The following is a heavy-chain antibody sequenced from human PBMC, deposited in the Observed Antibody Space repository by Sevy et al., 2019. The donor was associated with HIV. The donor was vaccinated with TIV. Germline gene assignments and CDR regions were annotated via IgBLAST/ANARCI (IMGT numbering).Heavy chain of an antibody. CDR2: ISSSSSTI. Sequence: GGSLRLSCAASGFTFSSYSMNWVRQAPGKGLEWVSYISSSSSTIYYADSVKGRFTISRDNAKNSLYLQMNSLRAEDTAVYYCARDTPNYYDILTGYYAPPSFAEYFQHWGQGTLVTVSS. J-gene: IGHJ1*01. D-gene: IGHD3-9*01. V-gene: IGHV3-48*01. CDR1: GFTFSSYS. CDR3: ARDTPNYYDILTGYYAPPSFAEYFQH.